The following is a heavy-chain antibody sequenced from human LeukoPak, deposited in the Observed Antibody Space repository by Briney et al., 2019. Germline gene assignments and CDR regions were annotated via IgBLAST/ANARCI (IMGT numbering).Heavy chain of an antibody. J-gene: IGHJ4*02. Sequence: PSETLSLTFTVSGGSISNYYCNWIRQPAGKGLEWIGRIYTSGTTNYNPSLKSRVTMSVDTSKNQFSLNLRSVTAADTAVYYCARQTGSGLFILPGGQGTLVTVSS. D-gene: IGHD3/OR15-3a*01. CDR3: ARQTGSGLFILP. V-gene: IGHV4-4*07. CDR1: GGSISNYY. CDR2: IYTSGTT.